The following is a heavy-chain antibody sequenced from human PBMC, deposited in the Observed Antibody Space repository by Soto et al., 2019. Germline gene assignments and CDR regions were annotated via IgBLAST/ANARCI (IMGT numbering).Heavy chain of an antibody. CDR2: MNPNSGNT. J-gene: IGHJ6*04. Sequence: ASVKVSCKASGYTFTSYDINWVRQATGQGLEWMGWMNPNSGNTGYAQKFQCRVTMTRNTSISTAYMELSSLRSEDTAVYYCARGLWVRGVQSSAVWGKGTTVTVSS. V-gene: IGHV1-8*01. CDR3: ARGLWVRGVQSSAV. D-gene: IGHD3-10*01. CDR1: GYTFTSYD.